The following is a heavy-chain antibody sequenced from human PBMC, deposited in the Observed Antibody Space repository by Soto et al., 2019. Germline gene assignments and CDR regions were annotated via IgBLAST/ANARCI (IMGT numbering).Heavy chain of an antibody. Sequence: HTLSLTCTVSGGSIRSGGYYWSWIRQHPGKGLEWIGYIYYSGSTYYNPSLKSRVTISVDTSKNQFSLKLSSVTAADTAVYYCARGPGGLWVQSVWGGFLDDWGQGTMDTVAS. V-gene: IGHV4-31*03. CDR1: GGSIRSGGYY. D-gene: IGHD3-16*01. J-gene: IGHJ4*02. CDR3: ARGPGGLWVQSVWGGFLDD. CDR2: IYYSGST.